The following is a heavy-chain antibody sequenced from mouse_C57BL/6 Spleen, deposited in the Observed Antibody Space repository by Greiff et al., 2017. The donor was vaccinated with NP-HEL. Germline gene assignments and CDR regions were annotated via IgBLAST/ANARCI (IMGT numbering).Heavy chain of an antibody. CDR3: ARCSDYDEGWYFDV. Sequence: QVQLQQPGAELVRPGSSVKLSCKASGYTFTSYWMHWVKQRPIQGLEWIGNIDPSDSETHYNQKFKDKATLTVDKSSSTAYMQLSSLTSEDSAVYYCARCSDYDEGWYFDVWGTGTTVTVSS. D-gene: IGHD2-4*01. CDR2: IDPSDSET. V-gene: IGHV1-52*01. J-gene: IGHJ1*03. CDR1: GYTFTSYW.